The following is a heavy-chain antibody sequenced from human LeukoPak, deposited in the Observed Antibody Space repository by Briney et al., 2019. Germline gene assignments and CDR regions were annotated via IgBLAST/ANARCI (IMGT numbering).Heavy chain of an antibody. D-gene: IGHD1-26*01. CDR2: IRTYNGNT. Sequence: ASVKVSCKASGYTFTSYGISWVRQAPGQGLEWMGRIRTYNGNTDYAQKLQGRVAMTRDTSTSTAYMELRSLRSDDTAVYYCARDGVGPSRNFDYWGQGTLVTVSS. CDR1: GYTFTSYG. J-gene: IGHJ4*02. CDR3: ARDGVGPSRNFDY. V-gene: IGHV1-18*01.